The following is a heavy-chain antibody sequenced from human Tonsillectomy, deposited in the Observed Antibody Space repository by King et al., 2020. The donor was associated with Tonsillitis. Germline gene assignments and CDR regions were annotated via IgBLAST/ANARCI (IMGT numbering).Heavy chain of an antibody. CDR3: AGDIADYGDYVGYFDY. D-gene: IGHD4-17*01. J-gene: IGHJ4*02. CDR1: GFTFSSYA. CDR2: ISYDGSNK. Sequence: VQLVESGGGVVQPGRSLRLSCGASGFTFSSYAIHWVRQAPGKGLEWVAVISYDGSNKYYADSVKGRFTISRDNSKNRLYLQMNSLRGEDTALYYCAGDIADYGDYVGYFDYWGQGTLVTVSS. V-gene: IGHV3-30*04.